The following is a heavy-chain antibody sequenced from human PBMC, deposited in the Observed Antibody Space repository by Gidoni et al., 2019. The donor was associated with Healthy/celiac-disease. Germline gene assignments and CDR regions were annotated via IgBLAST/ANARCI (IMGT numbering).Heavy chain of an antibody. CDR3: ARGVEEYSSSFLAPVDY. CDR2: IYYSGST. J-gene: IGHJ4*02. Sequence: QVQLQESGPGLVKPSQTLSLTCTVSGGSISSGGYYWSWIRQHPGKGLEWIGYIYYSGSTYYNPSLKSRVTISVDTSKNQFSLKLSSVTAADTAVYYCARGVEEYSSSFLAPVDYWGQGTLVTVSS. V-gene: IGHV4-31*03. D-gene: IGHD6-6*01. CDR1: GGSISSGGYY.